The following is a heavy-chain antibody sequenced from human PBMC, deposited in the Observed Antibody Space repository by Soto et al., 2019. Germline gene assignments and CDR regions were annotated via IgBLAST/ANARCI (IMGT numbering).Heavy chain of an antibody. J-gene: IGHJ4*02. V-gene: IGHV4-59*01. Sequence: QVQLQESGPGLVKPSETLSLTCTVSGGSISSYYWSWIRQPPGKGLEWIGYIHYSGSTNYNPSLKSRVTISVDTSKNQFSLKLSSVTAADKAVYYCARGSYYYDSSGYYYVEGFDYWGQGTLVTVSS. CDR1: GGSISSYY. D-gene: IGHD3-22*01. CDR2: IHYSGST. CDR3: ARGSYYYDSSGYYYVEGFDY.